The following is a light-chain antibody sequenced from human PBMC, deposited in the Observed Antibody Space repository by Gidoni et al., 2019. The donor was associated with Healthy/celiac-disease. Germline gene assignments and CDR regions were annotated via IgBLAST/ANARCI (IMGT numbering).Light chain of an antibody. Sequence: DIVMTQSPASLAVSLGERATINCKSSQSVLYSSNNKNYLAWYQQKPGQPPKLLIYWASTRESGVPDRFSGSGSGTDFTLTISSLQAEDVAVYYCQQYYSTPWTCGQGTKVEIK. V-gene: IGKV4-1*01. J-gene: IGKJ1*01. CDR1: QSVLYSSNNKNY. CDR3: QQYYSTPWT. CDR2: WAS.